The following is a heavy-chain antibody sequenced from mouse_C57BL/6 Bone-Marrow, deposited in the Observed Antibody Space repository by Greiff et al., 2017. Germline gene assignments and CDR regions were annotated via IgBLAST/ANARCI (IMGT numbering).Heavy chain of an antibody. CDR2: IYPGNSDT. D-gene: IGHD1-1*01. CDR3: TRRALYYYGSSPWYFDV. V-gene: IGHV1-5*01. J-gene: IGHJ1*03. Sequence: EVQLQQSGTVLARPGASVKMSCKTSGYTFTSYWMHWVKQRPGQGLEWIGAIYPGNSDTSYNQKFKGKAKLTAVTSASTAYMELSSLTNEDSAGYYCTRRALYYYGSSPWYFDVWGTGTTVTVSS. CDR1: GYTFTSYW.